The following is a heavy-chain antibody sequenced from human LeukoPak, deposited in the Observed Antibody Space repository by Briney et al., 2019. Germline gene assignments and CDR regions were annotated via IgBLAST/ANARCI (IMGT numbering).Heavy chain of an antibody. CDR2: INPSGGRT. D-gene: IGHD5-18*01. CDR1: GYTFTSYY. V-gene: IGHV1-46*01. CDR3: ARALPHRRLMDTTMEQHWFDP. J-gene: IGHJ5*02. Sequence: ASVKVSCKASGYTFTSYYMHWVRQAPGQGLEWMGIINPSGGRTSYAQKFQGRVTMTRDMSTSTVYMELSSLRSEDTAMYYCARALPHRRLMDTTMEQHWFDPWGQGTLVTVSS.